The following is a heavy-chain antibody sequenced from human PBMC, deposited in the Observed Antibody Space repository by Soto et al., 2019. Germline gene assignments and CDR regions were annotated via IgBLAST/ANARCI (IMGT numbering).Heavy chain of an antibody. J-gene: IGHJ5*01. CDR1: GDSISNLDYF. CDR2: IYKSATT. D-gene: IGHD7-27*01. Sequence: SETLSLTCSVSGDSISNLDYFWAWIRQPPGQALEYIGYIYKSATTYYNPSFESRVAISVDTSKSQFSLNVTSVTAADTAVYFCARGRYCLTGRCFPNWFDSWGQGTMVTVSS. CDR3: ARGRYCLTGRCFPNWFDS. V-gene: IGHV4-30-4*01.